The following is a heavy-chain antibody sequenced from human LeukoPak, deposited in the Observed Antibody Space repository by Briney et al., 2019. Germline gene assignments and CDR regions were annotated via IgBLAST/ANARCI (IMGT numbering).Heavy chain of an antibody. V-gene: IGHV2-70*04. J-gene: IGHJ3*02. Sequence: QTLSLTCTFSGFSLSTSGMRVSWIRQPPGKALEWLARINWDDDKFYSTSLKTRLTISKDTAKNQVVLTMTNMDPVDTATYYCARTLYYYDSSGYYNTGDDAFDIWGQGTMVTVSS. CDR3: ARTLYYYDSSGYYNTGDDAFDI. CDR2: INWDDDK. CDR1: GFSLSTSGMR. D-gene: IGHD3-22*01.